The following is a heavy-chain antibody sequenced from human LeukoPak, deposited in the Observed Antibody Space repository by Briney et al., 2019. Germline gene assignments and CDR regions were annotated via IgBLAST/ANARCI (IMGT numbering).Heavy chain of an antibody. V-gene: IGHV1-46*01. CDR1: GYTFTSYY. J-gene: IGHJ4*02. D-gene: IGHD1-26*01. CDR2: INPSGCST. CDR3: ATSTSWEEY. Sequence: AASVKVSCKASGYTFTSYYMHWVRQAPGQGLEWMGRINPSGCSTSYAQKFQGRVTMTRDTSTSTGYMELRSLRSEDKAVYYCATSTSWEEYWGQGNLVTVSS.